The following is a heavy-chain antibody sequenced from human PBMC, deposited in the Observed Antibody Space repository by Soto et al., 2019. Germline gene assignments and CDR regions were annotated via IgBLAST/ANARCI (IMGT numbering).Heavy chain of an antibody. V-gene: IGHV1-46*01. CDR3: ARDLWDSRLFVEDYYDSSGYPDY. CDR2: INPSGGST. J-gene: IGHJ4*02. CDR1: GYTFTTYY. D-gene: IGHD3-22*01. Sequence: GASVKVSCKASGYTFTTYYMHWVRQAPGQGPEWMGIINPSGGSTSYAQKFQGRVTMTRDTSTSTVYMELSSLRSEDTAVYYCARDLWDSRLFVEDYYDSSGYPDYWGQGTLVTVSS.